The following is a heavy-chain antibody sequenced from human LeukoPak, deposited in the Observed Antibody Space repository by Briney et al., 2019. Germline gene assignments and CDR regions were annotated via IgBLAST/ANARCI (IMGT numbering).Heavy chain of an antibody. Sequence: PGGSLRLSCVVSGFTFNKYWMSWVRQAPGKGLEWVATMRQDGGEIYYVDSVRGRFTISRDNAKNSLYLQMNSLRAEDTAMYYCARIMDLRGVHFDFWGQGTLVTVSS. CDR1: GFTFNKYW. J-gene: IGHJ4*02. CDR3: ARIMDLRGVHFDF. V-gene: IGHV3-7*01. CDR2: MRQDGGEI. D-gene: IGHD2-8*01.